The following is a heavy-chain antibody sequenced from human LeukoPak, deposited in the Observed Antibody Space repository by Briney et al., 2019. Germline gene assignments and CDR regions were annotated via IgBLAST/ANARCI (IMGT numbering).Heavy chain of an antibody. CDR1: GFTFDDYA. V-gene: IGHV3-9*01. D-gene: IGHD6-13*01. Sequence: GRSLRLSCAASGFTFDDYAMHWVRQAPGKGLEWVSGISWNSGSIGYADSVKGRFTISRDNAKNSLYLQMNSLRSEDTAVYYCARDLGIAAAGTFGYWGQGTLVTVSS. CDR3: ARDLGIAAAGTFGY. J-gene: IGHJ4*02. CDR2: ISWNSGSI.